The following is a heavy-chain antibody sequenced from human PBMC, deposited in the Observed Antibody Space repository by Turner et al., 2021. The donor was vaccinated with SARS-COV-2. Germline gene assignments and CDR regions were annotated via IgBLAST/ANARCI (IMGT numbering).Heavy chain of an antibody. D-gene: IGHD6-19*01. CDR3: ARDQGAVTGAYDY. CDR2: IKQDGSEK. J-gene: IGHJ4*02. Sequence: EVQLVASGGGLVQPGGSLRLSCAASGFTFSSYWMSWVRKAPGKGLEWVANIKQDGSEKYYVDSVKGRFTISRDNAKNSLSLQMNSLRAEDTAVYYCARDQGAVTGAYDYWGQGTLVTVSS. V-gene: IGHV3-7*01. CDR1: GFTFSSYW.